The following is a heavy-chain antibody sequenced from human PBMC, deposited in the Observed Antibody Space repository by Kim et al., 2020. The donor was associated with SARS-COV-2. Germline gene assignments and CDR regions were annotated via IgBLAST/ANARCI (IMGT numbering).Heavy chain of an antibody. CDR2: ISGSGGST. V-gene: IGHV3-23*01. J-gene: IGHJ6*03. Sequence: GGSLRLSCAASGFTFSSYSMSWVRQAPGKGLEWVSAISGSGGSTYYADSVKGRFTISRENSKNTLYLQMNSLRAEDTAVYYCAKGAAAARHYYYYYMDVWGKGTTVTVSS. D-gene: IGHD6-13*01. CDR3: AKGAAAARHYYYYYMDV. CDR1: GFTFSSYS.